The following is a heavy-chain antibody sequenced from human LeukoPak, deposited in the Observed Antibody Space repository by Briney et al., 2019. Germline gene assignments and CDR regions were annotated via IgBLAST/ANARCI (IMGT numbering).Heavy chain of an antibody. CDR3: ARDSGYELT. Sequence: SGTLSLTCTVSGDSISSYYWSWIRQPAGRGLEWIGRIYSSGSTTYNPSLKSRLTMSVDTSKNQFSLKLSSVTAADTAVYYCARDSGYELTWGQGTLVTVSS. V-gene: IGHV4-4*07. CDR1: GDSISSYY. CDR2: IYSSGST. J-gene: IGHJ5*02. D-gene: IGHD5-12*01.